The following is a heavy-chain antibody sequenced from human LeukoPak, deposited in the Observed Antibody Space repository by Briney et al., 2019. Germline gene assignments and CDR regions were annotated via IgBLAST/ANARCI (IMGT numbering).Heavy chain of an antibody. J-gene: IGHJ6*03. Sequence: PGGSLRLSCAASGFTFSDYYMSWIRQAPGKGLEWVSYISNSGNTIYYADSVKGRFTISRDNAKNSLYLQMNSLRAEDTAVYYCARVGFCSWSTVWCYYMDVWGKGTTVTVSS. CDR2: ISNSGNTI. CDR1: GFTFSDYY. CDR3: ARVGFCSWSTVWCYYMDV. V-gene: IGHV3-11*04. D-gene: IGHD6-13*01.